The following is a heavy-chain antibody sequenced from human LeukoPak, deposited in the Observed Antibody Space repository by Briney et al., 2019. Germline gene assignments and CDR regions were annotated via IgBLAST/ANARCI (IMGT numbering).Heavy chain of an antibody. Sequence: PGRSLRLSCAASGFTFSSYGMHWVRQAPGKGLEWVAVIWYDGSNKYYADSVKGRFTISRDNSKNTLYLQMNSLRAEDTAVYYSAKVGGWYEQYYYYYMDVWGKGTTVTVSS. V-gene: IGHV3-33*06. CDR2: IWYDGSNK. CDR3: AKVGGWYEQYYYYYMDV. CDR1: GFTFSSYG. J-gene: IGHJ6*03. D-gene: IGHD6-19*01.